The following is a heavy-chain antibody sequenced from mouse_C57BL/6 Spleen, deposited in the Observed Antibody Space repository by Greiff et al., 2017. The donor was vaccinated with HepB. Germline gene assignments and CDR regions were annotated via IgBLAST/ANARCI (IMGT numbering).Heavy chain of an antibody. J-gene: IGHJ2*01. CDR1: GYTFTSYT. V-gene: IGHV1-4*01. CDR2: INPSSGYT. Sequence: VQLKQSGAELARPGASVKMSCKASGYTFTSYTMHWVNQRPGQGLEWIGYINPSSGYTKYNQKFNDKATLTADKSSSTAYMQLSSLTSDDSAVYYCARGAAQATLDYGGQGTTLTVSS. CDR3: ARGAAQATLDY. D-gene: IGHD3-2*02.